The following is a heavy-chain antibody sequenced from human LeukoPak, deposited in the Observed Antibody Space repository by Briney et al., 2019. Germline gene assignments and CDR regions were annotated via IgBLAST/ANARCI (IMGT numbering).Heavy chain of an antibody. CDR1: GYSFTSYW. J-gene: IGHJ1*01. CDR3: ARVAYCGGDCYSEYFQH. Sequence: GESLKISCKGSGYSFTSYWIGWVRQMPGKGLEWMGIIYPGDSDTRYSPSFQGQVTISADKYISTAYLQWSSLKASDTAMYYCARVAYCGGDCYSEYFQHWGQGTLVTVSS. CDR2: IYPGDSDT. V-gene: IGHV5-51*01. D-gene: IGHD2-21*01.